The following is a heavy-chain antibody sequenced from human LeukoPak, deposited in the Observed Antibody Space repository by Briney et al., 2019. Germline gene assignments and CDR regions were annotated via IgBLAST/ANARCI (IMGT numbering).Heavy chain of an antibody. CDR3: ARGVSGSYDY. D-gene: IGHD1-26*01. Sequence: GGSLRLSCAASGFTFSSYAMSWVRQAPGKGLEWVANIKKDGSEKYYVDSVKGRFTISRDNAKNSLYVQMNSLRAEDTAVYYRARGVSGSYDYWGQGTLVTVSS. V-gene: IGHV3-7*05. CDR1: GFTFSSYA. CDR2: IKKDGSEK. J-gene: IGHJ4*02.